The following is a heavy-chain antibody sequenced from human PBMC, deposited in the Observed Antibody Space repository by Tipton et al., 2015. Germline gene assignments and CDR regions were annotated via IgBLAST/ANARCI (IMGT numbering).Heavy chain of an antibody. CDR2: IWYDGTNK. Sequence: SLRLSCAASGFTFSSYGMHWVRQAPGKGLEWVAVIWYDGTNKKYAESVEGRFTISRDNSKNTLYLQMNSLRAEDTAVYYCVREYRLTLDVWGQGTTVTVSS. CDR1: GFTFSSYG. V-gene: IGHV3-33*01. CDR3: VREYRLTLDV. D-gene: IGHD3-16*02. J-gene: IGHJ6*02.